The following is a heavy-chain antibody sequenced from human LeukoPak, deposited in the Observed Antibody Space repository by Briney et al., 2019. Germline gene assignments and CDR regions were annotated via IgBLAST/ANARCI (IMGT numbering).Heavy chain of an antibody. J-gene: IGHJ4*02. CDR3: AKEMYYGSGSYWYGFDY. Sequence: PGGSLRLSCAASGFTFSSYAMSWVRQAPGKGLEWVSAISGSGGSTYYADSVKGRFTISRDSSKNTLYLQMNSLRAEDTAVYYCAKEMYYGSGSYWYGFDYWGQGTLVTVSS. CDR2: ISGSGGST. D-gene: IGHD3-10*01. V-gene: IGHV3-23*01. CDR1: GFTFSSYA.